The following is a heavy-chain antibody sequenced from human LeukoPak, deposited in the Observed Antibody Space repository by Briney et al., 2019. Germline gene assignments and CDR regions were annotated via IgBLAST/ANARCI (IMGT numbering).Heavy chain of an antibody. D-gene: IGHD6-13*01. CDR2: INPSGGTT. CDR3: ARDSSSWYNSFDY. V-gene: IGHV1-46*01. CDR1: GYTFTSYY. J-gene: IGHJ4*02. Sequence: ASVKVSCKASGYTFTSYYMHWVRQAPGQGLEWMGLINPSGGTTRYAQKFRGRVTMTRDLSTSTDYMELSSLRSDDTAVYYCARDSSSWYNSFDYWGQGTLVTVSS.